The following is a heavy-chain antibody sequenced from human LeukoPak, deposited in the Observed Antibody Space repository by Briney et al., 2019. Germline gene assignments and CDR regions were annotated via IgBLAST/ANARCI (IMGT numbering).Heavy chain of an antibody. CDR3: ARVEDSSGYYRPFDY. D-gene: IGHD3-22*01. CDR2: IKQDGSEK. V-gene: IGHV3-7*01. J-gene: IGHJ4*02. CDR1: GFTFSSYW. Sequence: GGSLRLSCAASGFTFSSYWMSWVRQAPGKGLEWVANIKQDGSEKHYVDSVKGRFTISRDNAKNSLYLQMNSLRAEDTAVYYCARVEDSSGYYRPFDYWGQGTLVTVSS.